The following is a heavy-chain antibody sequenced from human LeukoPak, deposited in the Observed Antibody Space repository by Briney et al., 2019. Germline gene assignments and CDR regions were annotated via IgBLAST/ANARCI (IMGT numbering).Heavy chain of an antibody. CDR3: ARDGAYCSSTSCYSSYYYYYGMDV. CDR1: GGSFSAYY. CDR2: INHSGSS. V-gene: IGHV4-34*01. D-gene: IGHD2-2*01. J-gene: IGHJ6*02. Sequence: SETLSLTCAVYGGSFSAYYWNWIRQTPGRGLEWIGEINHSGSSNYNPSLKSRVTISVDTSKNQFSLKLSSVTAADTAVYYCARDGAYCSSTSCYSSYYYYYGMDVWGQGTTVTVSS.